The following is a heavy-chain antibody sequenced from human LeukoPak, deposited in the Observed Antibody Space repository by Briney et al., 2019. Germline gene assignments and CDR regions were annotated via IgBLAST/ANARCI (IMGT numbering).Heavy chain of an antibody. Sequence: PSETLSFTCAVYGGSFSGYYWSWIRQPPGKGLEWIGEINHSGSTNYNPSLKSRVTISVDTSKNQFSLKLSSVTAADTAVYYCAKEDYDYGAFDIWGQGTMVTVSS. CDR2: INHSGST. D-gene: IGHD3-16*01. V-gene: IGHV4-34*01. CDR3: AKEDYDYGAFDI. J-gene: IGHJ3*02. CDR1: GGSFSGYY.